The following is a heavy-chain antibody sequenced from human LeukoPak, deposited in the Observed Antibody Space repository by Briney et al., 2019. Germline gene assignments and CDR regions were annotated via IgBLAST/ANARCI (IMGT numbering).Heavy chain of an antibody. CDR2: ISSSSSTI. Sequence: AGGSLRLSCAASGFTFSSYSMNWVRQAPGKGLEWVSYISSSSSTIYYADSVKGRFTISRDNAKNSLYLQMNSLRAEDTAVYYCARDVFLIAAPCMDVWGQGTTVTVSS. D-gene: IGHD6-13*01. CDR1: GFTFSSYS. J-gene: IGHJ6*02. CDR3: ARDVFLIAAPCMDV. V-gene: IGHV3-48*01.